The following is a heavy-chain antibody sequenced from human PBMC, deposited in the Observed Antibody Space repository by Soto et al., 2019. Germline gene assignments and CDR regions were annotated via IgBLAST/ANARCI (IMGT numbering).Heavy chain of an antibody. CDR2: INSDGRST. Sequence: GESLKISCAASGFTFSSYWMHWVRQAPGKGLVWVSRINSDGRSTSYADSVKGRFTISRDNAKNTLYLKMNSLGAEDTAVYYCARGYAASDYWGQGTLVTVSS. D-gene: IGHD2-15*01. J-gene: IGHJ4*02. CDR3: ARGYAASDY. V-gene: IGHV3-74*01. CDR1: GFTFSSYW.